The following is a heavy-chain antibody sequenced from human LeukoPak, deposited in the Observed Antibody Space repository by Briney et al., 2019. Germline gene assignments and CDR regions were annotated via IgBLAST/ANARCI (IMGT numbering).Heavy chain of an antibody. Sequence: QTGGSLRLSCAASGFTVSSNYMSWVRQAPGKGLEWVSVIYSGGSTYYADSVKGRFTISRDNSKNTLYLQMNSLGAEDTAVYYCAGNSMVRGVPNWFDPWGQGTLVTVSS. D-gene: IGHD3-10*01. CDR2: IYSGGST. CDR3: AGNSMVRGVPNWFDP. J-gene: IGHJ5*02. CDR1: GFTVSSNY. V-gene: IGHV3-53*01.